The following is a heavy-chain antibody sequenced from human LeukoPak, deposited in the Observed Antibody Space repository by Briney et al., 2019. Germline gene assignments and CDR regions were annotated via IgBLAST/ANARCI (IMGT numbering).Heavy chain of an antibody. CDR2: IYYSGST. D-gene: IGHD5-24*01. CDR1: GGSISSHY. CDR3: ARGLVARGMATIYFDY. V-gene: IGHV4-59*11. J-gene: IGHJ4*02. Sequence: SETLSLTCTVSGGSISSHYWSWIRQPPGKGLEWIGYIYYSGSTNYNPSLESRVTISVDTSKNQFSLKLSSVTAADTAVYYCARGLVARGMATIYFDYWGQGTLVTVSS.